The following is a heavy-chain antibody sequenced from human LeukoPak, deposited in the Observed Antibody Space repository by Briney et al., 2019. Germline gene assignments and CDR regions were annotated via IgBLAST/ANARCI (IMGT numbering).Heavy chain of an antibody. CDR2: MSYSGHT. D-gene: IGHD6-19*01. CDR3: ARGIIDSSGWRGVTDY. Sequence: PSETLSLTCTISGDYIGRINYYWGWIRQPPGKGLEWIVSMSYSGHTYYNPSLKSRVTISVDTSKNQFSLKLSSVTAADTAVYYCARGIIDSSGWRGVTDYWGQGTLVTVSS. V-gene: IGHV4-39*07. J-gene: IGHJ4*02. CDR1: GDYIGRINYY.